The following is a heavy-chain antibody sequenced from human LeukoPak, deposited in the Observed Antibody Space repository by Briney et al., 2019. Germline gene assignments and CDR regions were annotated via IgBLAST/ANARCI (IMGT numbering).Heavy chain of an antibody. V-gene: IGHV5-51*01. CDR2: IYPGDSDT. Sequence: GESLKISCKGSGYSFTSYWIGWVRQMPGKGLEWMGIIYPGDSDTRYSPSFQGQVTISADKSISTAYLQWSSLKASDTAMYYCARSYYDFWSGVIGWFDPWGQRTLVTVSS. CDR3: ARSYYDFWSGVIGWFDP. CDR1: GYSFTSYW. J-gene: IGHJ5*02. D-gene: IGHD3-3*01.